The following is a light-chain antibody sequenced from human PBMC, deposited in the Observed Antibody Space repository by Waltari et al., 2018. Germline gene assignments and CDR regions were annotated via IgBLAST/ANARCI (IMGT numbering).Light chain of an antibody. Sequence: QSALTQPRSVSGSPGQSVTISCTGTSSDVGGYNYVSWYQQHPGKAPKLMIFDVSKWPSGVPDRFSCAKSGNTASLTISGLQAEDEADYYCCSYAGSHTYVFGTGTKVTVL. J-gene: IGLJ1*01. CDR1: SSDVGGYNY. CDR3: CSYAGSHTYV. V-gene: IGLV2-11*01. CDR2: DVS.